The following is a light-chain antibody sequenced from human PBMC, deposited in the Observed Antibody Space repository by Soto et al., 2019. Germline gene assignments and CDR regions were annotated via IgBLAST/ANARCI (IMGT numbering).Light chain of an antibody. J-gene: IGKJ1*01. CDR2: GAS. CDR3: QQYGSSPWT. Sequence: ENVLTQSPGTLSLSPGQRATLSSRASQSVSSNYLAWFQQKPGQAPRLLIYGASSRATGIPDRFSGSGSGTDFTLTISRLEPEDFAVYYCQQYGSSPWTFGQGTKV. CDR1: QSVSSNY. V-gene: IGKV3-20*01.